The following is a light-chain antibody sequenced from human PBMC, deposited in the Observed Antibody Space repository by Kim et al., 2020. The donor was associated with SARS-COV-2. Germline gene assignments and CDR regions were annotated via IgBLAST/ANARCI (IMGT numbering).Light chain of an antibody. J-gene: IGLJ7*01. V-gene: IGLV1-40*01. Sequence: QRVTISCTGCKFNIGGRFDVHWYQHLPGAVPKLLIYNNNNRPSGVPERFSGSKSGTSASLAITGLQAEDEAVYYCQSYDSSLSASVFGGGTQLTVL. CDR2: NNN. CDR1: KFNIGGRFD. CDR3: QSYDSSLSASV.